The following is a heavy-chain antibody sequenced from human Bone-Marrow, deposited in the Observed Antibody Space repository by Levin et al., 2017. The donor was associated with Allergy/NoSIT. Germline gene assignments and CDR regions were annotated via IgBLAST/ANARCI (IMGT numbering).Heavy chain of an antibody. J-gene: IGHJ4*02. CDR3: ARDLRDSGNDLFDY. V-gene: IGHV1-18*01. CDR1: GYSFSSYG. CDR2: VSGDNGDT. D-gene: IGHD5-12*01. Sequence: GESLKISCKASGYSFSSYGISWVRQAPGQGLEWMGWVSGDNGDTNSAEKFQGRVTMTTDTSTTTAYMELRSLRSDDTAVYYCARDLRDSGNDLFDYWGQGTLVTVSS.